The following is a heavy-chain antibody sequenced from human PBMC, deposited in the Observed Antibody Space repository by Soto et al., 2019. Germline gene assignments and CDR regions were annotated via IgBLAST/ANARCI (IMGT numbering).Heavy chain of an antibody. CDR3: ARDPLYSYGLDY. CDR1: GFTFSSYG. J-gene: IGHJ4*02. D-gene: IGHD5-18*01. Sequence: PGGSLRLSCAASGFTFSSYGMHWVRQAPGKGLEWVAVIWYDGSNKYYADSVKGRFTISRDNSKNTLYLQMNSLRAEDTAVYYCARDPLYSYGLDYWGQGTLVTVSS. CDR2: IWYDGSNK. V-gene: IGHV3-33*01.